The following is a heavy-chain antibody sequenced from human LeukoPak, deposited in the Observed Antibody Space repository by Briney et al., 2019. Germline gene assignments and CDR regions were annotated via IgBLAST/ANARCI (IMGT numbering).Heavy chain of an antibody. CDR3: ARRSLGSGYYYYGMDV. V-gene: IGHV5-51*01. Sequence: ESLKISXXXXGYSFXSYWIGGVRPVPGKGLEWMGIIYAGDSDTRYSPSFQGQVTISADNSITTAYLQWSTLKASDTAMYYCARRSLGSGYYYYGMDVWGQGTTVTVSS. D-gene: IGHD3-22*01. CDR1: GYSFXSYW. CDR2: IYAGDSDT. J-gene: IGHJ6*02.